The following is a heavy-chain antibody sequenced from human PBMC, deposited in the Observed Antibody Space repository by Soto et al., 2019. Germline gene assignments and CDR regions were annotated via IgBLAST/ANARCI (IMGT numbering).Heavy chain of an antibody. CDR1: GGPISSSSYY. D-gene: IGHD1-20*01. CDR2: IYYSGST. J-gene: IGHJ4*02. Sequence: SEPLSLTCTNSGGPISSSSYYWGWFRQPPGKGLEWIGSIYYSGSTYYNPSLKSRVTISVDASKNQFSLKLSSVTAADTAVYYCARSGYNWNDIRFDSWGQG. CDR3: ARSGYNWNDIRFDS. V-gene: IGHV4-39*01.